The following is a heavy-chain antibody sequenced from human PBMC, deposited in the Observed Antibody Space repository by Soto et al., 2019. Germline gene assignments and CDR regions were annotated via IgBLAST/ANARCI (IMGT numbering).Heavy chain of an antibody. D-gene: IGHD6-25*01. CDR2: ISETSRTI. CDR3: ARDPDTPLQRVFDF. Sequence: EVQLVESGGGLVQPGKSLRLSCAASGFIFSKYSMNWVRQAPGKGLEWLSYISETSRTIYYADSVKGRFTISRDNSKNSVYLHMSRLRDDDTAVYFCARDPDTPLQRVFDFWGRGTLVTVSS. V-gene: IGHV3-48*02. J-gene: IGHJ4*02. CDR1: GFIFSKYS.